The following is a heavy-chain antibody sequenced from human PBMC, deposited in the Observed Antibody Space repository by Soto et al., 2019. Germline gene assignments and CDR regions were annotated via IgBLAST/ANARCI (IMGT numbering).Heavy chain of an antibody. CDR3: GRDGSLGDTAVVDS. J-gene: IGHJ4*02. Sequence: QVQLVESGGGVVQPGKSLRLSCAASEFTFSAYGMHWVRQAPGKGLEWVAVIWYDGSNKYHGDSLKGRFTISRDNSKNTLYLQINNLRAEDTAVYSSGRDGSLGDTAVVDSWGQGTLVTVSS. CDR1: EFTFSAYG. D-gene: IGHD5-18*01. V-gene: IGHV3-33*01. CDR2: IWYDGSNK.